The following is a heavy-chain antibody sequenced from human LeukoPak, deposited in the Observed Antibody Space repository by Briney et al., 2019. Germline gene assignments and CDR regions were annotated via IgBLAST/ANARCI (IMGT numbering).Heavy chain of an antibody. CDR1: GGSFSGYY. Sequence: SETLSLTCAVYGGSFSGYYWSWICQPPGKGLEWIGEINHSGSTNCNPSLKSRVTISVDTSKNQFSLKLSSVTAADTAVYYCARSLLRSGYYLNWFDPWGQGTLVTVSS. CDR3: ARSLLRSGYYLNWFDP. J-gene: IGHJ5*02. D-gene: IGHD3-22*01. CDR2: INHSGST. V-gene: IGHV4-34*01.